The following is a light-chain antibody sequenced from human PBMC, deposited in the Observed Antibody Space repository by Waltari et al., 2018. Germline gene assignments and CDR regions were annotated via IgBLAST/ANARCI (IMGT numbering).Light chain of an antibody. CDR3: CSYAGNYVWV. CDR1: SSGIGRYDI. V-gene: IGLV2-23*02. J-gene: IGLJ3*02. Sequence: QSALTQPAAVSGSPGQSVPISCTGASSGIGRYDIVSWYQQHPGNAPKLVISDVSKRPSGVSDRFSGSKSGDTASLTISGLQFEDEADYYCCSYAGNYVWVFGGGTRLTVL. CDR2: DVS.